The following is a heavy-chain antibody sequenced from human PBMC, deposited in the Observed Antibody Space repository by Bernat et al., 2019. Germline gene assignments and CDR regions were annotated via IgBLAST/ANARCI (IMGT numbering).Heavy chain of an antibody. J-gene: IGHJ3*02. D-gene: IGHD2-15*01. CDR3: ARDLIEGEGYCSGGSCYGAFDI. Sequence: QVQLQESGPGLVKPSETLSLTCTVSGGSISSYYWSWIRQPPGKGLEWIGYIYYSGSTNYNPSLKSRVTISVDTSKNQFSLKLSSVTAADTAVYYCARDLIEGEGYCSGGSCYGAFDIWGQGTMVTVSS. CDR1: GGSISSYY. CDR2: IYYSGST. V-gene: IGHV4-59*01.